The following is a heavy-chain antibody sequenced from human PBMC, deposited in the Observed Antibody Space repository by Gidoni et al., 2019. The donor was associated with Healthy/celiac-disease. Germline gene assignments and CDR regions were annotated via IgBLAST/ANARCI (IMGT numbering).Heavy chain of an antibody. CDR1: GFTFSSYA. CDR2: ISVSGGST. Sequence: EVQLLESGGGLVQPGGSLSPSCAASGFTFSSYAMSWGRQAAGKGLEWVSAISVSGGSTYYADSVKGRFTISRDNSKNTLYLQMNSLRAEDTAVYYCAKGGVVVIENWFDPWGQGTLVTVSS. J-gene: IGHJ5*02. D-gene: IGHD3-22*01. CDR3: AKGGVVVIENWFDP. V-gene: IGHV3-23*01.